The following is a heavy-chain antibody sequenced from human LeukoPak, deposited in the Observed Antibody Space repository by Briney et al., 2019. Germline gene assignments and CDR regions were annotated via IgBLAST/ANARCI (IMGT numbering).Heavy chain of an antibody. J-gene: IGHJ4*02. D-gene: IGHD3-22*01. V-gene: IGHV4-59*01. CDR1: GGSISSYY. Sequence: SETLSLTCTVSGGSISSYYWSWIRQPPGKGLEWIGYIYYSGSTNYNPSLKSRVTMSVDTSKNQCSLKLSSVTAADAAVYYCVREGYDSSGYFLDYWGQGTLVTVSS. CDR3: VREGYDSSGYFLDY. CDR2: IYYSGST.